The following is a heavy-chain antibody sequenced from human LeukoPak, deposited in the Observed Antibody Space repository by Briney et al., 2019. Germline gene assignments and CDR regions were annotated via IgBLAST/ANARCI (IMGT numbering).Heavy chain of an antibody. Sequence: GGSLRLSCAASGFTFSSYGMHWVRQAPGKGLEWVAVIWYDGGNKYYADSVKGRFTISRDNSKNTLYLQMNSLRAEDTAVYYCARDPPYYYDSSGSFDYWGQGTLVTVSS. CDR1: GFTFSSYG. CDR2: IWYDGGNK. V-gene: IGHV3-33*01. J-gene: IGHJ4*02. CDR3: ARDPPYYYDSSGSFDY. D-gene: IGHD3-22*01.